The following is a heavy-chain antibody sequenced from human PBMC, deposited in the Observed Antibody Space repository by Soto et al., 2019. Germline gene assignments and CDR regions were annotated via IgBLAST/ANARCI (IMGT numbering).Heavy chain of an antibody. CDR1: GFTFSSYA. Sequence: AGSLRLSCAASGFTFSSYAMSWVRQAPGKGLEWVSTISGSDGRTYSTDSVKGRFTISRDNSRNTAYLQMNSLRVEDTAVYYCAKGVSQYTPLALFDYWGRGTLVTVSS. J-gene: IGHJ4*02. D-gene: IGHD5-18*01. CDR3: AKGVSQYTPLALFDY. V-gene: IGHV3-23*01. CDR2: ISGSDGRT.